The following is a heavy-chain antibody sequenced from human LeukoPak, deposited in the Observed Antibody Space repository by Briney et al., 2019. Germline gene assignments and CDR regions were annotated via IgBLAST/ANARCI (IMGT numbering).Heavy chain of an antibody. D-gene: IGHD6-19*01. CDR3: TRDGSGKQWLVYYFDY. CDR2: IRSKAYGGTT. Sequence: PGGSLRLSCVASGFTISSVWMSWVRQAPGKGLEWVGFIRSKAYGGTTEYAASVKGRFTISRDDSKSIAYLQMNSLKTEDTAVYYCTRDGSGKQWLVYYFDYWGQGTLVTVSS. V-gene: IGHV3-49*04. J-gene: IGHJ4*02. CDR1: GFTISSVW.